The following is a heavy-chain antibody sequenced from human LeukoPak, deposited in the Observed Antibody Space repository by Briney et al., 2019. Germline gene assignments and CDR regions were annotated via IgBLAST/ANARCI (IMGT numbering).Heavy chain of an antibody. V-gene: IGHV4-34*01. Sequence: SETLSLTCAVYGGSFSGYYWSWIRQPPGKGLEWIGEINHSGSTNYNPSLKSRVTISVDTSKNQFPLKLSSVTAADTAVYYCARGSIAAAGTPQNYYYYGMDVWGQGTTVTVSS. CDR2: INHSGST. CDR3: ARGSIAAAGTPQNYYYYGMDV. D-gene: IGHD6-13*01. CDR1: GGSFSGYY. J-gene: IGHJ6*02.